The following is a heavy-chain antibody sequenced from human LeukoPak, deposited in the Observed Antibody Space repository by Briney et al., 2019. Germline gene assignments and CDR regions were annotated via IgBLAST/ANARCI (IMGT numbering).Heavy chain of an antibody. D-gene: IGHD5-18*01. CDR3: ARDPTRAMAYFDY. CDR1: GYSISSGYY. V-gene: IGHV4-38-2*02. CDR2: IYHSGST. Sequence: SETLSLTCTVSGYSISSGYYWGWIRQPPGKGLEWIGSIYHSGSTYYNPSLKRRVTISVDTSKNQFSLKLSSVTAADTAVYYCARDPTRAMAYFDYWGQGTLVTVSS. J-gene: IGHJ4*02.